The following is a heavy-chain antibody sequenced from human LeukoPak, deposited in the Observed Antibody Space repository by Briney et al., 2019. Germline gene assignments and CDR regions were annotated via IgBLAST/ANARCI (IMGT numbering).Heavy chain of an antibody. CDR2: ISSSSSYI. Sequence: GGSLRLSCAASGFTFSSYSMNWVRQAPGKGLEWVSSISSSSSYIYYADSVKGRFTISRDSAKNSLYLQMNSLRAEDTAVYYCARDAPRGGDYIWGSYQAPDYWGQGTLVTVSS. D-gene: IGHD3-16*01. V-gene: IGHV3-21*01. CDR3: ARDAPRGGDYIWGSYQAPDY. J-gene: IGHJ4*02. CDR1: GFTFSSYS.